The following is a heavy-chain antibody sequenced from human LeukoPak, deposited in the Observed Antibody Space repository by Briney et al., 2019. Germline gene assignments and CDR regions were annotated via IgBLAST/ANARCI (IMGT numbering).Heavy chain of an antibody. CDR3: ARDLYCSSTSCYTGEYFQH. Sequence: ASVKVSCKASGYTFTGYYMHWVRQAPGQGLEWMGWINPNSGGTNYAQKFQGRVTMTRDTSISTAYMELSRLRSDDTAVYYCARDLYCSSTSCYTGEYFQHWGQGTLVTVSS. D-gene: IGHD2-2*02. V-gene: IGHV1-2*02. CDR1: GYTFTGYY. J-gene: IGHJ1*01. CDR2: INPNSGGT.